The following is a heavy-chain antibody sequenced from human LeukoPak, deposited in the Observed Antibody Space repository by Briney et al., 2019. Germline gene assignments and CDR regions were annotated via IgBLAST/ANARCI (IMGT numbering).Heavy chain of an antibody. D-gene: IGHD3-3*01. CDR2: IYYSGST. Sequence: PSETLSLTCTVSGGSISSGGYYWSWIRQHPGKGLEWIGYIYYSGSTYYNPSLKSRVTISVDTSKNQFSLKLSSVTAADTAVYYCARGLFPDYDFWSGYSTKPTFDYWGQGTLVTVSS. V-gene: IGHV4-31*03. CDR1: GGSISSGGYY. J-gene: IGHJ4*02. CDR3: ARGLFPDYDFWSGYSTKPTFDY.